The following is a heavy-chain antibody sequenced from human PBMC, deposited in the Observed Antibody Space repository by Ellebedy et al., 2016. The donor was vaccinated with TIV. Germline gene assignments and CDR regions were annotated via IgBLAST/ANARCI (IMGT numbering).Heavy chain of an antibody. Sequence: GGSLRLSXAASGFTFSSYDMHWVRQATGKGLEWVSAIGTAGDTYYPGSVKGRFTISRENAKNSLYLQMNSLRAGDTAVYYCARGPPLHYYGSGSYMFDYWGQGTLVTVSS. CDR2: IGTAGDT. CDR1: GFTFSSYD. V-gene: IGHV3-13*01. D-gene: IGHD3-10*01. CDR3: ARGPPLHYYGSGSYMFDY. J-gene: IGHJ4*02.